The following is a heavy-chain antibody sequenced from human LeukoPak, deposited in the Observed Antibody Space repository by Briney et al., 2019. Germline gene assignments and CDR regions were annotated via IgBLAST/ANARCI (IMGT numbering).Heavy chain of an antibody. Sequence: SETLSLTCSVSGGSVSSGSHYWSWIRQPAGKGLEWIGRIYSSGSTNYNPSLQSRVTISLDTSKDQFSLKMSSVTAADTAVYYCVRDIELWGQGTLVTVSS. CDR2: IYSSGST. J-gene: IGHJ4*02. CDR3: VRDIEL. D-gene: IGHD1-26*01. CDR1: GGSVSSGSHY. V-gene: IGHV4-61*02.